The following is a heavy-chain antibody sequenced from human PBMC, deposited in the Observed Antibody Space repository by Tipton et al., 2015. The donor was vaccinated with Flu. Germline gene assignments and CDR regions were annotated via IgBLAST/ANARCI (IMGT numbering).Heavy chain of an antibody. CDR1: GGTFSSYA. Sequence: LVQSGSSVKVSCKASGGTFSSYAISWVRQAPGRGLEWMGGIIPILGIANYAQKFQGRVTITADESTSTAYMELSSLRSEDTAVYYCARDRKVRGMDGMDVWGQGTTVTVSS. CDR2: IIPILGIA. V-gene: IGHV1-69*01. CDR3: ARDRKVRGMDGMDV. D-gene: IGHD3-10*01. J-gene: IGHJ6*02.